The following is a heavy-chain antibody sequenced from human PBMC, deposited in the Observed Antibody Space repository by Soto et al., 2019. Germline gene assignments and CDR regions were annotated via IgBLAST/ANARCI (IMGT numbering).Heavy chain of an antibody. Sequence: QVQLVQSGAEVKKPGSSVKVSCKASGGTFSSYAISWVRQAPGQGLEWMGGIIPIFGTANYAQKFQGRVTITADESTSTAYMELSSLRSEDTAVYYCAGEKRDGYNYVEGFSYGMDVWGQGTTVTVSS. J-gene: IGHJ6*02. V-gene: IGHV1-69*01. CDR2: IIPIFGTA. CDR3: AGEKRDGYNYVEGFSYGMDV. CDR1: GGTFSSYA. D-gene: IGHD5-12*01.